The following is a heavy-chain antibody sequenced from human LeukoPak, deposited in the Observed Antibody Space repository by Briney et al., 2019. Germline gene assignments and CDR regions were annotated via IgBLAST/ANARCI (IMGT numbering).Heavy chain of an antibody. J-gene: IGHJ4*02. Sequence: GGSLRLSCAASGLTFSRYWLTWVHQAPGKGLEWVANINQDGSEKNYVDSVKGRFTISRDNAKSSLYLQMNSLRDEDTAVYHCVSRGCTANACFVSSFNCFDHWGQGSLVTVSS. V-gene: IGHV3-7*03. CDR2: INQDGSEK. CDR3: VSRGCTANACFVSSFNCFDH. D-gene: IGHD2-8*02. CDR1: GLTFSRYW.